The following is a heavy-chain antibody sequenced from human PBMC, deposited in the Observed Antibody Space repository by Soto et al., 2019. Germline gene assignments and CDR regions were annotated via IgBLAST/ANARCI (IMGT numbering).Heavy chain of an antibody. CDR3: AKCLGKLGLGEFLFSY. V-gene: IGHV3-23*01. CDR2: ISGSGGST. CDR1: GFTFSSYA. Sequence: PGGSLRLSCAASGFTFSSYAMSWVRQAPGKGLEWVSAISGSGGSTYYADSVKGRFTISRDNSKNTLYLQMNSLRAEDTAVYYWAKCLGKLGLGEFLFSYWARGSLVPVSA. D-gene: IGHD3-10*01. J-gene: IGHJ4*02.